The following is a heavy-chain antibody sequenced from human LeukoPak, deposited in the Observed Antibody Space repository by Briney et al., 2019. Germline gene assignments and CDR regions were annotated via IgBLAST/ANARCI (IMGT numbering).Heavy chain of an antibody. CDR3: AKDLGLSIVVVPAGDP. V-gene: IGHV3-30*02. Sequence: GGSLRLSCAASGFTFSNYGMHWVRRAPGKGLEWVTFIRSDGSTEYYADSVKGRFTISRDNSKNTLYLQMSSLRAEDTAVYYCAKDLGLSIVVVPAGDPWGQGTLVTVSS. CDR2: IRSDGSTE. D-gene: IGHD2-2*01. CDR1: GFTFSNYG. J-gene: IGHJ5*02.